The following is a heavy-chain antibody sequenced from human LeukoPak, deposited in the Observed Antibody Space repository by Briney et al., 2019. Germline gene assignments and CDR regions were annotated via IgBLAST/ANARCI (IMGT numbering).Heavy chain of an antibody. CDR1: GFTVSSNY. D-gene: IGHD5-18*01. Sequence: GGSLRLSCAASGFTVSSNYMSWVRQAPGRGLEWVSVIYSGGSTYYADSVKGRFTISRDNSKNTLYLQMNSLRAEDTAVYYCARELGYSYGTTDYWGQGTLVTVSS. CDR2: IYSGGST. V-gene: IGHV3-66*01. CDR3: ARELGYSYGTTDY. J-gene: IGHJ4*02.